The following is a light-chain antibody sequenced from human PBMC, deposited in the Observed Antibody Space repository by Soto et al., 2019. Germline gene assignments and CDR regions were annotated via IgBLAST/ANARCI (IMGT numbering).Light chain of an antibody. Sequence: EIVLTQAPGTLSLSPGERATLTCRASQSVSTWYLAWYQQKPGQAPRLLIFSASNRATGIPDRFSRSGSGTDFTLTISRLEPDDFAVYFCQQGADSPTFGQGTKLEIK. J-gene: IGKJ2*01. CDR3: QQGADSPT. CDR2: SAS. CDR1: QSVSTWY. V-gene: IGKV3-20*01.